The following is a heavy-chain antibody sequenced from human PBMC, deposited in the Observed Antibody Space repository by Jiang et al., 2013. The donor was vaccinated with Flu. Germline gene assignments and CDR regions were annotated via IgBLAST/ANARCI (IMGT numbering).Heavy chain of an antibody. Sequence: LLKPSETLSLTCTVSGGSISSSSYYWGWIRQPPGKGLEWIGSIYYSGSTYYNPSLKSRVTISVDTSKNQFSLKLSSVTAADTAVYYCARQDQPTSRWGQGTLVTVSS. D-gene: IGHD2/OR15-2a*01. CDR1: GGSISSSSYY. J-gene: IGHJ4*02. CDR3: ARQDQPTSR. V-gene: IGHV4-39*01. CDR2: IYYSGST.